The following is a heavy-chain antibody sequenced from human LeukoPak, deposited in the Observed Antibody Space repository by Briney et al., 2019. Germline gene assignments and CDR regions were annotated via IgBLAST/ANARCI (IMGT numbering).Heavy chain of an antibody. CDR3: AKDIGMSTNGYDFGF. CDR1: GFTFADYT. D-gene: IGHD2-8*01. Sequence: GGSLRLSCAASGFTFADYTMQWVRHPPGKALEWVSLISWDGTTTLYSGSLKGRFTISRDNSKGFLYLQMNSLRTEDTALYCCAKDIGMSTNGYDFGFWGQGTLVTVSS. V-gene: IGHV3-43*01. CDR2: ISWDGTTT. J-gene: IGHJ4*02.